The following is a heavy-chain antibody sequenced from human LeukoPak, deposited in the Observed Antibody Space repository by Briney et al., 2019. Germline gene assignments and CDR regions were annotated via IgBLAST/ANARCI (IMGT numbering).Heavy chain of an antibody. CDR3: ARVQGERFLEWLPHTLTTGAREPDPDY. CDR1: GYTFTSYG. Sequence: ASVKVSCKASGYTFTSYGISWVRQAPGQGLEWMGWISAYSGNTNYAQKLQGRVTMTTDTSTSTAYMELRSLRSDDTAVYYCARVQGERFLEWLPHTLTTGAREPDPDYWGQGTLVTVSS. D-gene: IGHD3-3*01. CDR2: ISAYSGNT. J-gene: IGHJ4*02. V-gene: IGHV1-18*01.